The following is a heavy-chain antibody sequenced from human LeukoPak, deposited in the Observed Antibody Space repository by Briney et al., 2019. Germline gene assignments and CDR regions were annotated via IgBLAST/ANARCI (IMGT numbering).Heavy chain of an antibody. J-gene: IGHJ4*02. Sequence: GGSLRLSCAASGFTFSSYEMNWVRQAPGKGLEWVSYISSSGSTIYYADSVKGRFTISRDNAKSSLYLQMNSLRAEDSAVYYCARDFGGFGELLPGYFDYWGQGTLVTVSS. CDR3: ARDFGGFGELLPGYFDY. CDR1: GFTFSSYE. CDR2: ISSSGSTI. D-gene: IGHD3-10*01. V-gene: IGHV3-48*03.